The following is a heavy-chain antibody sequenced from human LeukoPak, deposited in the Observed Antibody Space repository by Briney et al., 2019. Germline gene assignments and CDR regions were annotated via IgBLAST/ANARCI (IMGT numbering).Heavy chain of an antibody. V-gene: IGHV3-21*05. D-gene: IGHD1-26*01. CDR1: GFTFSNYN. Sequence: GGSLRLSCAASGFTFSNYNLNWVRQAPGKGLEWLSYITSSSSAIYYADSVKGRFTISRDNAKNSLYLQMNSLRAEDTAVYYCARETGSSFQFSNGAGTFDYWGQGTLVTVSS. CDR3: ARETGSSFQFSNGAGTFDY. CDR2: ITSSSSAI. J-gene: IGHJ4*02.